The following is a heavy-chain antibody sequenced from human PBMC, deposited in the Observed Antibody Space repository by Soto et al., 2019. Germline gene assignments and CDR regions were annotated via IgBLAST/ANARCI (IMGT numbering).Heavy chain of an antibody. CDR2: IYYSGST. CDR1: GGSISSSSYY. J-gene: IGHJ6*02. CDR3: ASQVVAARYYYGMDV. D-gene: IGHD2-15*01. V-gene: IGHV4-39*01. Sequence: SETLSLTCTVSGGSISSSSYYWGWIRQPPGKGLEWIGSIYYSGSTYYNPSLKSRVTISVDTSKNQFSLKLSSVTAADTAVYYCASQVVAARYYYGMDVWGQGTTVTVSS.